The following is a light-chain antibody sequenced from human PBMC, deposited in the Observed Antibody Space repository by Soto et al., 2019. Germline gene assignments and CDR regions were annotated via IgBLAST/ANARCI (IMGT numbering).Light chain of an antibody. V-gene: IGKV1-39*01. CDR3: QQSYTTPWT. CDR1: QSISSY. Sequence: DIPMTQSPSSLSASVGDTVIITCRASQSISSYLSWYQHRPGRAPKLLIFGASNLQGGVPSRFSGSGSGTDFTLFITSLEPEDFATYYCQQSYTTPWTFGQGTKVDIK. CDR2: GAS. J-gene: IGKJ1*01.